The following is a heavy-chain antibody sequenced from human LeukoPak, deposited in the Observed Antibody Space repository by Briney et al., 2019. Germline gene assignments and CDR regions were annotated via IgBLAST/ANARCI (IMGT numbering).Heavy chain of an antibody. CDR3: AREGGYYDILTGYFDY. V-gene: IGHV3-48*02. J-gene: IGHJ4*02. CDR1: GFTFSSYS. D-gene: IGHD3-9*01. Sequence: GGSLRLSCAAPGFTFSSYSMNWVRQAPGKGLEWVSYISSSSSTIYYADSVKGRFTISRDNAKNSLYLQMNSLRDEDTAVYYCAREGGYYDILTGYFDYWGQGTLVTVSS. CDR2: ISSSSSTI.